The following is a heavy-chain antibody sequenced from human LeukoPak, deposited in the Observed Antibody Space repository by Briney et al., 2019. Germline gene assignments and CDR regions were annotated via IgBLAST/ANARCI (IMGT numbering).Heavy chain of an antibody. J-gene: IGHJ4*02. CDR2: ISYDGSNK. V-gene: IGHV3-30-3*01. CDR3: ARDLEVATIKYYFDY. Sequence: PGGSLRLSCAASGFTFSNYAMHWVRQAPGKGLEWVAVISYDGSNKYYADSVKGRFTISRDNSKNTLYLQMNSLRAEDTAVYYCARDLEVATIKYYFDYWGQGTLVTVSS. CDR1: GFTFSNYA. D-gene: IGHD5-24*01.